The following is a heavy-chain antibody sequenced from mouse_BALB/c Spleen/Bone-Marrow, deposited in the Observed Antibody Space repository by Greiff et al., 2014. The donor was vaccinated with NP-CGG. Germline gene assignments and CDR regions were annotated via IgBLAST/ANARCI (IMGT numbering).Heavy chain of an antibody. CDR2: ISGGGSYT. Sequence: EVKLVESGGGLVKSGGFLKLSCAASGFSFNSYGMSWVRQTPEKRLEWVATISGGGSYTFYPDNVKGRFTISRDNAKNNLYLQLSSLRSEDTALYYCARHAYYDQTEVSFVYWGQGTLVTVSA. D-gene: IGHD2-4*01. CDR3: ARHAYYDQTEVSFVY. V-gene: IGHV5-9-2*01. J-gene: IGHJ3*01. CDR1: GFSFNSYG.